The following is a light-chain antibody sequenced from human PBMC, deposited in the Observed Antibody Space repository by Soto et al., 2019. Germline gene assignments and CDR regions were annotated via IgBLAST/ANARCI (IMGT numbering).Light chain of an antibody. Sequence: DIQMTQSPSSLSASVGDRVTITCRASQSISSYLNWYQQKPGKAPKLLIYAASSLQSGVPSRFSGSGSGTDFTLNISSLQPEDFAIYYCQQSYSTLLTFGGGTKVEIK. CDR3: QQSYSTLLT. CDR2: AAS. CDR1: QSISSY. J-gene: IGKJ4*01. V-gene: IGKV1-39*01.